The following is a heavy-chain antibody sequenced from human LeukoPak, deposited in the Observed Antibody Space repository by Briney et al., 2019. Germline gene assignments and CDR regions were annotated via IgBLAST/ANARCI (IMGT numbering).Heavy chain of an antibody. CDR2: IKSKTNGGTT. CDR1: GFPFSDAW. CDR3: VRELSGSFDY. V-gene: IGHV3-15*07. Sequence: PGGSLRLSCAVSGFPFSDAWMNWVRQVPGRGLEWVGLIKSKTNGGTTDYTTPVKGRFTISRDDSKKTLYLQMNSLKIEDTAVYYCVRELSGSFDYWGQGTLVTVSS. J-gene: IGHJ4*02. D-gene: IGHD3-10*01.